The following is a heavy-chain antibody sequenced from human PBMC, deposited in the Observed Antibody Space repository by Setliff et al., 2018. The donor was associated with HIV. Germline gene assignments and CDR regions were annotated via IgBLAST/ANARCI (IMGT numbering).Heavy chain of an antibody. J-gene: IGHJ3*02. CDR1: GGSVTSQMHL. V-gene: IGHV4-39*01. Sequence: SETLSLTCLVSGGSVTSQMHLWGWIRQPPGKGLEWIGSRSHSGSNYYNPSFKSRVTVSVDTSKNQIFLKLISMTAADTAVYYRARHPTGPDAFDIWGQGTKVPVSS. CDR3: ARHPTGPDAFDI. D-gene: IGHD3-9*01. CDR2: RSHSGSN.